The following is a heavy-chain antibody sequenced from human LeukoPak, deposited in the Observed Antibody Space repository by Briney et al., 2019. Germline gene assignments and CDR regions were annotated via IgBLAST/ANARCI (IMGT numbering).Heavy chain of an antibody. CDR2: IYYSGST. D-gene: IGHD1-26*01. CDR3: ARTVGATRLDV. CDR1: GGSISSYY. Sequence: PSETLSLTCSVSGGSISSYYWSWIRQPPGKGLEWIGYIYYSGSTNYNPSLKSRVTISVDTSKNQFSLKLSSVTAADTAVYYCARTVGATRLDVWGKGTTVTISS. J-gene: IGHJ6*04. V-gene: IGHV4-59*08.